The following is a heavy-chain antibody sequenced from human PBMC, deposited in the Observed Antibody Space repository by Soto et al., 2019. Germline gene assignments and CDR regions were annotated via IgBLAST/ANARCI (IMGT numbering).Heavy chain of an antibody. Sequence: ASVKVSCKASGYTFTSYYMHWVRQAPGQGLEWMGIINPSGGSTSYAQKFQGRVTMTRDTSTSTVYMELSSLRSEDTAVYYCAEPSGTNFWIVFSPPYYYYYGMDVWGRGTTVTVSS. J-gene: IGHJ6*02. D-gene: IGHD3-3*01. V-gene: IGHV1-46*01. CDR3: AEPSGTNFWIVFSPPYYYYYGMDV. CDR2: INPSGGST. CDR1: GYTFTSYY.